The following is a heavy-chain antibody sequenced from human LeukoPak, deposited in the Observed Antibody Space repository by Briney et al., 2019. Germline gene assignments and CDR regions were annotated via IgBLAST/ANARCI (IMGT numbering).Heavy chain of an antibody. V-gene: IGHV4-34*01. D-gene: IGHD3-22*01. Sequence: PSETLSLTCAVYGGSVSTYYWSWIRQPPGKGLEWIGEINHSGSTNYNPSLKSRVTISVDTSKNQFSLKLSSVTAADTAVYYCARVVIPYFDYWGQGTLVTVSS. J-gene: IGHJ4*02. CDR1: GGSVSTYY. CDR2: INHSGST. CDR3: ARVVIPYFDY.